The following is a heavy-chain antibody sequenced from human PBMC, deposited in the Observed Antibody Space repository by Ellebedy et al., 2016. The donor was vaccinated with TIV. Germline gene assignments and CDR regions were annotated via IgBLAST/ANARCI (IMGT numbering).Heavy chain of an antibody. D-gene: IGHD1-14*01. CDR2: IWFDGSNQ. Sequence: GESLKISCAASGIPFSSSGMHWVRQAPGKGLEWVAMIWFDGSNQYYADSVKGRSTISRDNSQNTVALHMSSLRSEDTAVYYCARDKANRYLDHWGQGTLVTVSS. CDR1: GIPFSSSG. CDR3: ARDKANRYLDH. V-gene: IGHV3-33*01. J-gene: IGHJ4*02.